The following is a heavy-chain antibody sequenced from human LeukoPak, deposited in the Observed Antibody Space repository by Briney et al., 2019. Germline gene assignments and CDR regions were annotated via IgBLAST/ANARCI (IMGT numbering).Heavy chain of an antibody. CDR2: IKQDGSEK. J-gene: IGHJ6*03. CDR1: GFTFSSYA. Sequence: GGSLRLSCAASGFTFSSYAMHWVRQAPGKGLEWVANIKQDGSEKYYVDSVKGRFTISRDNAKNSLYLQMNSLRAEDTAVYYCAKDLGGAPYYDILTGYSFYYYYYMDVWGKGTTVTVSS. V-gene: IGHV3-7*03. CDR3: AKDLGGAPYYDILTGYSFYYYYYMDV. D-gene: IGHD3-9*01.